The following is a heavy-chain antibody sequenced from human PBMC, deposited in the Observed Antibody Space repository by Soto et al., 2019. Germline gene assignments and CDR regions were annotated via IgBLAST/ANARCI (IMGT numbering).Heavy chain of an antibody. Sequence: GGSLRLSCAASGFTFSSYAMSWVRQAPGKGLEWVSAISGSGGSTYYADSVKGRFTISRDNSKNTLYLQMNSLRAEDTAVYYCAHKSGGPSWYYMDVWGKGTTVTVSS. CDR1: GFTFSSYA. CDR3: AHKSGGPSWYYMDV. CDR2: ISGSGGST. V-gene: IGHV3-23*01. D-gene: IGHD1-26*01. J-gene: IGHJ6*03.